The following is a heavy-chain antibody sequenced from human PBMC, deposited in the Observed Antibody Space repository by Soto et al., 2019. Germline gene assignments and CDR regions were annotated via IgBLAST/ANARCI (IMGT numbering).Heavy chain of an antibody. CDR3: ARDGYCVSTTCYFLPDV. V-gene: IGHV3-11*06. CDR2: ISSSNSYT. CDR1: GFTFSDYY. D-gene: IGHD2-2*03. Sequence: GGSLRLSCAASGFTFSDYYMSWIRQAPGKGLEWVSYISSSNSYTNYADSVKGRFTISRDNAKNSLYLQMNSLRDEDTAVYYCARDGYCVSTTCYFLPDVWGQGTTVTVSS. J-gene: IGHJ6*02.